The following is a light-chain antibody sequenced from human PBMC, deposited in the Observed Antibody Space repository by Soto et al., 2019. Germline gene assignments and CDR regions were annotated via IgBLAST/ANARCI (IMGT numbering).Light chain of an antibody. CDR2: DAS. CDR1: QSVSSY. CDR3: HQYNSWPPGT. V-gene: IGKV3-15*01. J-gene: IGKJ2*01. Sequence: ENVLTQSPGTLSLSPGERATVSCRASQSVSSYLAWYQQKPGQAPRLLISDASTRATGIPARFSGSGSGTEFTLTISSLQSEDFALYYCHQYNSWPPGTFGQGTKVDIK.